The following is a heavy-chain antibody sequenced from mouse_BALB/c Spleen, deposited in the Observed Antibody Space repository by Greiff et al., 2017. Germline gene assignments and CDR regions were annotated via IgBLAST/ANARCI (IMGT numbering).Heavy chain of an antibody. V-gene: IGHV5-17*02. CDR3: ARSDYPLYFDY. CDR1: GFTFSSFG. J-gene: IGHJ2*01. CDR2: ISSGSSTI. Sequence: EVMLVESGGGLVQPGGSRKLSCAASGFTFSSFGMHWVRQAPEKGLEWVAYISSGSSTIYYADTVKGRFTISRDNPKNTLFLQMTSLRSEDTAMYYCARSDYPLYFDYWGQGTTLTVSS. D-gene: IGHD2-4*01.